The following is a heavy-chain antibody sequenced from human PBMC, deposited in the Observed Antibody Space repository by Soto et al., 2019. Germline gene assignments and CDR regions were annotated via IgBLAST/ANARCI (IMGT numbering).Heavy chain of an antibody. D-gene: IGHD1-26*01. CDR3: STDIGIYGLDI. J-gene: IGHJ6*02. CDR2: IKSKTDGGTA. Sequence: EVQLVESGGGFVQPGGSLRLSCVASRFSFTNAWMSWVRQAPGKGPEWVGRIKSKTDGGTADYATPVKVRFTISRDDSQNTLYLHMDSLNTADTALYHCSTDIGIYGLDIWGQGTTVTVSS. CDR1: RFSFTNAW. V-gene: IGHV3-15*01.